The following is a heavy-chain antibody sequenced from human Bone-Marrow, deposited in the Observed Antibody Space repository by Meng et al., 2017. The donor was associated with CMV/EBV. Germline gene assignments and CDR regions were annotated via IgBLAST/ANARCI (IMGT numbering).Heavy chain of an antibody. D-gene: IGHD2-2*01. CDR3: ARSYPNFYYGMDV. V-gene: IGHV3-74*01. Sequence: GGSLRLSCAASGFTFSSYWMNWVRQVPGKGLVWVSRINSDGSDTGYADSVNGRFTISRDNAKNTLFLQMNSLRAEDTALYYCARSYPNFYYGMDVWGQGTTVTVSS. J-gene: IGHJ6*02. CDR2: INSDGSDT. CDR1: GFTFSSYW.